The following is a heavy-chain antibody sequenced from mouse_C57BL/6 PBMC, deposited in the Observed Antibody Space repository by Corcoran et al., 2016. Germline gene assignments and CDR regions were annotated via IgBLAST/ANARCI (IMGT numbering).Heavy chain of an antibody. CDR3: ARGSSYFDY. CDR2: INPNNGGT. J-gene: IGHJ2*01. D-gene: IGHD1-1*01. V-gene: IGHV1-26*01. Sequence: EVQLQQSGPELVKPGASVKISCKASGYTFTDYYINWVKQSHGKSLEWIGDINPNNGGTSYNQKFKGKATLTVYKSSSTAYMELRSLTSEDSAVYYCARGSSYFDYGGQGTTLTVSS. CDR1: GYTFTDYY.